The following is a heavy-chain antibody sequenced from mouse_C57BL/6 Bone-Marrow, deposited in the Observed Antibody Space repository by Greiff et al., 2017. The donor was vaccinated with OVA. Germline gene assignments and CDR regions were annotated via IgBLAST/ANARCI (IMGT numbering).Heavy chain of an antibody. CDR1: GYTFTSYW. Sequence: QVQLQQPGAELVKPGASVKLSCKASGYTFTSYWMQWVKQRPGQGLEWIGEIDPSDSYTNYNQKFKGKATLTVDTSSSTAYMQLHSLTSEDSAVYFCARCDYWGQGTTLTVSS. J-gene: IGHJ2*01. V-gene: IGHV1-50*01. CDR2: IDPSDSYT. CDR3: ARCDY.